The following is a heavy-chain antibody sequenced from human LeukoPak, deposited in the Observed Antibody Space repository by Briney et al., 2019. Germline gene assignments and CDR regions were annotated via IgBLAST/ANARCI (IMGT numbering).Heavy chain of an antibody. Sequence: GGSLRLSCSASGFSFTNYPIHWVRQAPGKGLDYLSEISINEDSKYYADSVKGRFTISRDTSKHTLYVQMSSLRPDDTAVYYCVRESIDTLGGPHAFDIWGQGTMVTVSS. CDR1: GFSFTNYP. J-gene: IGHJ3*02. D-gene: IGHD2-2*02. V-gene: IGHV3-64*05. CDR2: ISINEDSK. CDR3: VRESIDTLGGPHAFDI.